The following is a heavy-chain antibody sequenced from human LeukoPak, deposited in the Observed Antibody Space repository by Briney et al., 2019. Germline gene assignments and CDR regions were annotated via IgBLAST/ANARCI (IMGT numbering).Heavy chain of an antibody. CDR3: ARLLAYGSGAEAFDY. V-gene: IGHV3-7*01. Sequence: PGGSLRLSCAASGFTFSTYWMNWFRQTPGKGLEWVAKIKADGGEKDHVASVKGRFTISRDNAKISLYLQMNSLRAEDTAVYYCARLLAYGSGAEAFDYWGQGALVTVSS. CDR2: IKADGGEK. D-gene: IGHD3-10*01. CDR1: GFTFSTYW. J-gene: IGHJ4*02.